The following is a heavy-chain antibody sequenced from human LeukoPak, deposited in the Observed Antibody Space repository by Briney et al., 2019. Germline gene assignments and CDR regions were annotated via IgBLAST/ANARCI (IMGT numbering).Heavy chain of an antibody. V-gene: IGHV3-30*18. D-gene: IGHD2-21*02. Sequence: PGGSLRLSCAASGFTFSSYGMHWVRQAPGKGLEWVAVISYDGSNKYYADSVKGRFTISRDNSKNTLYLQMNSLRAEDTAVYYRAKLAYCGGDCYTETNAFDIWGQGTMVTVSS. CDR1: GFTFSSYG. CDR2: ISYDGSNK. J-gene: IGHJ3*02. CDR3: AKLAYCGGDCYTETNAFDI.